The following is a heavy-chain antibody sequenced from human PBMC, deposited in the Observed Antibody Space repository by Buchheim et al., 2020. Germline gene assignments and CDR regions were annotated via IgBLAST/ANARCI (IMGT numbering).Heavy chain of an antibody. CDR3: ARQYQLLSPVYYYYGMDV. Sequence: QLALQESRPGLVQPSETLSLTCTVSGGSISSSSYYCVFLPPPPGKGLEWIGSIYYSGSTYYNPSLKSRVTISVDTSKNQFSLKRSSVTAADTAVYYCARQYQLLSPVYYYYGMDVWGQGTT. D-gene: IGHD2-2*01. J-gene: IGHJ6*02. CDR2: IYYSGST. V-gene: IGHV4-39*01. CDR1: GGSISSSSYY.